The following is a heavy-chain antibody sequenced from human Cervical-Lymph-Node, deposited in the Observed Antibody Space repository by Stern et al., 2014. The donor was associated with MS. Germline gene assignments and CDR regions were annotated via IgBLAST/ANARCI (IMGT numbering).Heavy chain of an antibody. CDR2: IWYDGSNK. CDR3: ARGLGTYDSSGYWVFDY. Sequence: QVQLVESGGGVVQPGRSLRLSCAASGFTFSSYGMHWVRQAPGKGLECVAVIWYDGSNKYYADSGEGRFTISRDNSKNTRYLQMNSLRAEDTAVYYCARGLGTYDSSGYWVFDYWGQGTLVTGSS. D-gene: IGHD3-22*01. V-gene: IGHV3-33*01. J-gene: IGHJ4*02. CDR1: GFTFSSYG.